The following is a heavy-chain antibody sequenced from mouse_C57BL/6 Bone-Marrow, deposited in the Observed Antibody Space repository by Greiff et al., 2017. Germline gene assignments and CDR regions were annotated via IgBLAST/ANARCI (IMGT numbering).Heavy chain of an antibody. D-gene: IGHD2-5*01. J-gene: IGHJ2*01. Sequence: VKLMESGPELVKPGASVKISCKASGYAFSSSWMNWVKQRPGKGLEWIGRIYPGDGDTNYNGKFKGKATLTADKSSSTAYMQLSSLTSEDSAVYFCSYYSNSFDYWGQGTTLTVSS. CDR2: IYPGDGDT. CDR3: SYYSNSFDY. CDR1: GYAFSSSW. V-gene: IGHV1-82*01.